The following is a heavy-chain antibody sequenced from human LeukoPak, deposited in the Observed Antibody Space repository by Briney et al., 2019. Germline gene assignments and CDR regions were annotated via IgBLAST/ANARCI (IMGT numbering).Heavy chain of an antibody. J-gene: IGHJ4*02. CDR2: FSGDGGST. V-gene: IGHV3-43*02. D-gene: IGHD2-21*02. Sequence: PGGSLRLSCVASGFTFDDYAMHWVRQAPGKGLEWVSLFSGDGGSTYYADSVKGRFTISRDNSKNSLYLQMNSLRTEDTALYYCAKDIAAYCGGDCYFDFDYWGQGTLVTVSS. CDR3: AKDIAAYCGGDCYFDFDY. CDR1: GFTFDDYA.